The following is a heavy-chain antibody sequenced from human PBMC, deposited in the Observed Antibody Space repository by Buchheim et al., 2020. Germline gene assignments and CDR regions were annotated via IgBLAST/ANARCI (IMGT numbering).Heavy chain of an antibody. Sequence: QVQLQESGPGLVKPSQTLSLTCTVSGGSISSVGSYWGWIRQPPGKGLEYIGYIYGSGSTCNNPSLQSRITMSVDTAKNQFSLKLSSVPAADTDIYYCARVNTAMVTVDYWGPGTL. CDR1: GGSISSVGSY. CDR2: IYGSGST. CDR3: ARVNTAMVTVDY. J-gene: IGHJ4*02. V-gene: IGHV4-30-4*08. D-gene: IGHD5-18*01.